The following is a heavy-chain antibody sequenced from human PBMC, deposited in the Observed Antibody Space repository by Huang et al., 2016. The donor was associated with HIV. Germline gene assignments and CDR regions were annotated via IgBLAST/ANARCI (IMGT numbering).Heavy chain of an antibody. CDR2: INRDGTTT. CDR1: GFPFSRYW. CDR3: TRDSNTGPGFRL. Sequence: EVQLVESGGGLVQPGWSLRLSCAASGFPFSRYWIHWVRQAPGKGLEWGSRINRDGTTTNYADSVKGRFTISRENAKNTLYLQMNSLRVEDTAVYYCTRDSNTGPGFRLWGQGTLVTVSS. V-gene: IGHV3-74*01. D-gene: IGHD1-1*01. J-gene: IGHJ4*02.